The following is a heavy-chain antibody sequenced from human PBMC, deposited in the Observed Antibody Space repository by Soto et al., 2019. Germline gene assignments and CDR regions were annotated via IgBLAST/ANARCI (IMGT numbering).Heavy chain of an antibody. D-gene: IGHD3-22*01. CDR3: AREKTYYYDSSGYPLDAFDI. CDR2: IIPIFGTA. J-gene: IGHJ3*02. CDR1: GGTFSSYA. V-gene: IGHV1-69*12. Sequence: QVQLVQSGAEVKKPGSSVKVSCKASGGTFSSYAISWVRQAPGQGLEWMGGIIPIFGTANYAQKFQGRVTITADESTSKAYMELSSLRSEDTAVYYCAREKTYYYDSSGYPLDAFDIWGQGTMVTVSS.